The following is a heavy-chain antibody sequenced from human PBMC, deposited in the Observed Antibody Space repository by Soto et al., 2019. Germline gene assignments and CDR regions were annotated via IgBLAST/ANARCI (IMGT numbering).Heavy chain of an antibody. Sequence: GASVKVSCKASGGTFSSYAISWVRQAPGQGLEWMGGIIPIFGTANYAQKFQGRVTITADKSTSTAYMELSSLRSEDTAVYYCARSPRVAATRYYYYYGMDVWGQGTTVTVSS. CDR1: GGTFSSYA. CDR2: IIPIFGTA. D-gene: IGHD2-15*01. J-gene: IGHJ6*02. CDR3: ARSPRVAATRYYYYYGMDV. V-gene: IGHV1-69*06.